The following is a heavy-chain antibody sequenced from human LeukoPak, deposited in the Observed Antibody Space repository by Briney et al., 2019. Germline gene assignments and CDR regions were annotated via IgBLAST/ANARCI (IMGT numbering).Heavy chain of an antibody. V-gene: IGHV4-34*01. Sequence: SETLSLTCAVHGGSFSGYYWSWIRQPPGKGLEWIGEINHSGSTNYNPSLKSRVTISVDTSKNQFSLKLSSVTAADTAVYYCARGRRSVQRVAGGYYYYMDVWGKGTTVTVSS. CDR1: GGSFSGYY. CDR2: INHSGST. CDR3: ARGRRSVQRVAGGYYYYMDV. D-gene: IGHD3-16*01. J-gene: IGHJ6*03.